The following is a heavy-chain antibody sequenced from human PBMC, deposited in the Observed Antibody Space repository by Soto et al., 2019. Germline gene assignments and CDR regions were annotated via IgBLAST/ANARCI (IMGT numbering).Heavy chain of an antibody. J-gene: IGHJ5*01. Sequence: GGSLRLSCAASRFTFSSYSMSWVRQAPGKGLEWVSSISDSGGSTYYPDSVKGRFTISRDNSKNTLYLQMNSLRAEDTAVYYCAKGSTGINWFVSWGQGILVTVSS. CDR1: RFTFSSYS. D-gene: IGHD1-1*01. V-gene: IGHV3-23*01. CDR3: AKGSTGINWFVS. CDR2: ISDSGGST.